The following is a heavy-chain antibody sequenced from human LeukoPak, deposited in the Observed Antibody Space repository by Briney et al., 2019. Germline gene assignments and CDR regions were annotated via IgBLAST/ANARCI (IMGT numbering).Heavy chain of an antibody. J-gene: IGHJ6*02. V-gene: IGHV1-69*13. Sequence: SVKVSCKASGGTFSSYAISWVRQAPGQGLEWMGGIIPILGTANYAQKFQGRVTITADESTSTAYMELSSLRSEDTAVYYCASRAPGYCSGGSCYAAGDYYGMDVWGQGTTVTVSS. CDR3: ASRAPGYCSGGSCYAAGDYYGMDV. CDR1: GGTFSSYA. D-gene: IGHD2-15*01. CDR2: IIPILGTA.